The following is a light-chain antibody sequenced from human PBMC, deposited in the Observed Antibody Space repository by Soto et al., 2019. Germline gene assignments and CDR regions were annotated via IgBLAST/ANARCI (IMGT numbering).Light chain of an antibody. CDR2: GAS. J-gene: IGKJ1*01. CDR1: QTINNW. V-gene: IGKV1-39*01. CDR3: QQSHSPPWT. Sequence: DMQMTESPSSLYASVGDRVTITCRTSQTINNWLNWYQHKPGQAPKLLIYGASSLHSGVPSRFSGSGAGTDFTLTISSLQPEDFAAYYCQQSHSPPWTFGQGTKVEIK.